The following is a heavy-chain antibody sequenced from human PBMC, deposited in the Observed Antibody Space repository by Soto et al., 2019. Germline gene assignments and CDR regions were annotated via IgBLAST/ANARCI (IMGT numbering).Heavy chain of an antibody. Sequence: GESRKISCKGSGYSFTSYWISWVRQMPGKGLERMGRIDPSDSYTNYSPSFQGHVTISADKSISTAYLQWSSLKASDTAMYYCARHDATVTTSVGMDVWGQGTTVTVSS. CDR3: ARHDATVTTSVGMDV. CDR2: IDPSDSYT. J-gene: IGHJ6*02. V-gene: IGHV5-10-1*01. CDR1: GYSFTSYW. D-gene: IGHD4-17*01.